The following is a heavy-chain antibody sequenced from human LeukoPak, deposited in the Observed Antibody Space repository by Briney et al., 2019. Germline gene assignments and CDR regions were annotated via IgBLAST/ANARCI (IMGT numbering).Heavy chain of an antibody. J-gene: IGHJ3*01. Sequence: PGGSLRLSCAASRFAFSTYAMTWVRQAPGKGLEWVSSITGSGAGTSYADSVKGRFTISRDNSKNTLYLQMNGLRAEDTAVYYCTKDPNGDYVGAFDFWGQGTMVTVSS. CDR3: TKDPNGDYVGAFDF. CDR1: RFAFSTYA. CDR2: ITGSGAGT. V-gene: IGHV3-23*01. D-gene: IGHD4-17*01.